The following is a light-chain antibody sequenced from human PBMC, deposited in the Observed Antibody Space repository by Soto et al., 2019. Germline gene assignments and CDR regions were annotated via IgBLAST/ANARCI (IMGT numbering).Light chain of an antibody. J-gene: IGKJ4*01. V-gene: IGKV4-1*01. Sequence: DIVMTQTPDSLAVSLGERATINCKSSQSVLYSSNNKNYLAWYQQKPGQPPKLPIYWASTRESGVPDRFSGSGSGTDFTLTISSLQAEDVAVYYCQQYYSTLTFGGGTKVDIK. CDR2: WAS. CDR1: QSVLYSSNNKNY. CDR3: QQYYSTLT.